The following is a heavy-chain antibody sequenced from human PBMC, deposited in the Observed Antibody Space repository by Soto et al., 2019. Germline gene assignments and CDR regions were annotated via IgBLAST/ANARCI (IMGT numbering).Heavy chain of an antibody. CDR2: IDGDGIST. V-gene: IGHV3-74*01. Sequence: GGSLRLSCAASGFTLSSYWMHWVRQAPGKGLVWVSRIDGDGISTTYADSVKARFTISRDNAKNTLYLQMNSLGPEDSAVYYCARDSLNAFDIWGQGTLVTVSS. CDR1: GFTLSSYW. CDR3: ARDSLNAFDI. J-gene: IGHJ3*02. D-gene: IGHD3-16*02.